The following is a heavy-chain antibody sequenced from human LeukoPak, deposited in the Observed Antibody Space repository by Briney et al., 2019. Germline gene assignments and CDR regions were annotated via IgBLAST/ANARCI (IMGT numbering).Heavy chain of an antibody. CDR3: ARSLFRSLEWSYRSYYYYYMDV. CDR1: GFTFSSYG. Sequence: PGGSLRLSCAASGFTFSSYGMHWVRQAPGKGLEWVAFIRYDGSNKYYADSVKGRFTISRDNSKNTLYLQMNSLRAEDTAVYYCARSLFRSLEWSYRSYYYYYMDVWGKGTTVTVSS. D-gene: IGHD3-3*01. CDR2: IRYDGSNK. J-gene: IGHJ6*03. V-gene: IGHV3-30*02.